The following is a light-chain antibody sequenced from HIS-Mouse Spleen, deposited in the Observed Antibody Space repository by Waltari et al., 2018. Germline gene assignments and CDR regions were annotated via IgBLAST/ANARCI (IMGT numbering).Light chain of an antibody. CDR1: QSVSSN. V-gene: IGKV3-15*01. Sequence: EIVMTQSPATLSVSPGERATLSCRASQSVSSNLAWYQQKPGQAPSLLISGAYTRATGIPARFSGSGSGTEFTLTISSMQSADFAVYYCQQYNNWPPYTFGQGTKLEI. CDR2: GAY. J-gene: IGKJ2*01. CDR3: QQYNNWPPYT.